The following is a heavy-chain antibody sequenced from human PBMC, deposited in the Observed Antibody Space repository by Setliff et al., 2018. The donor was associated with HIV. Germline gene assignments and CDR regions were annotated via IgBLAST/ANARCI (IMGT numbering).Heavy chain of an antibody. D-gene: IGHD1-1*01. Sequence: ASVKVSCKASGYTFTGYFIHWVRQAPGQGLEWMGRIIPNSAGTNYAQKFQGRVTMTRDTSISTAYMELSRLRSDDTAVYYCAWNHPDHTTSHLEAFALWGQGTMVTVSS. J-gene: IGHJ3*01. CDR2: IIPNSAGT. V-gene: IGHV1-2*06. CDR3: AWNHPDHTTSHLEAFAL. CDR1: GYTFTGYF.